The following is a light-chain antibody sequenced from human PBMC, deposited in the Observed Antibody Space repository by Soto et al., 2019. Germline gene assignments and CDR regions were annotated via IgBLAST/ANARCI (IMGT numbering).Light chain of an antibody. CDR3: QNYDRAPLI. Sequence: DIQMTQSPSSLSASVGDRVTITCRASQVISNYLAWYQQKPGKVPKLLIYAASTLQSGVPSRFSGSGSGAEFTLTISSLQAEDVATYYCQNYDRAPLIFGGGTKVAIK. J-gene: IGKJ4*01. CDR1: QVISNY. V-gene: IGKV1-27*01. CDR2: AAS.